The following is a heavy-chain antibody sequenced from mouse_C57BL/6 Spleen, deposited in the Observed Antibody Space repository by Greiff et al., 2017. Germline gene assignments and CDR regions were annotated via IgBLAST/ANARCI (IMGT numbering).Heavy chain of an antibody. J-gene: IGHJ2*01. V-gene: IGHV7-3*01. CDR1: GFTFTDYY. Sequence: EVKLMESGGGLVQPGGSLSLSCAASGFTFTDYYMSWVRQPPGKALEWLGFIRNKANGYTTEYSASVKGRFTISRDNSQSILYLQMNAQRAEDSATYYCARSFYDGYFDYWGQGTTLTVSS. D-gene: IGHD2-3*01. CDR3: ARSFYDGYFDY. CDR2: IRNKANGYTT.